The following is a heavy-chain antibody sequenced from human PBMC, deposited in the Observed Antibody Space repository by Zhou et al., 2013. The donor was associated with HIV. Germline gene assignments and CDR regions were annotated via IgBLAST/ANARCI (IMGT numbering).Heavy chain of an antibody. V-gene: IGHV1-24*01. CDR3: ARALSARWIGGGFFYMDV. D-gene: IGHD6-25*01. CDR2: FDPEDVMT. CDR1: GYTLADLA. J-gene: IGHJ6*03. Sequence: QVQLLQSGAEVRPPGASVKVSCKVFGYTLADLAIHWVRLPPGQGLEWMGGFDPEDVMTVYAQKFEGRVSLTQDASSDTAYMSMSSLTSDDTAVYFCARALSARWIGGGFFYMDVWGKGTTVTVS.